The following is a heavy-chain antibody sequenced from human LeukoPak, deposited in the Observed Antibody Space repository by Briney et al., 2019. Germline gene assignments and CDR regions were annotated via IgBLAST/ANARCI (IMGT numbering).Heavy chain of an antibody. Sequence: SETLSLTCTVSGGSISSSSYYWGWIRQPPGKGLEWIGYIYYSGSTNYNPSLKSRVTISVDTSKNQFSLKLSSVTAADTAVYYCARELRWREHYYYMDVWGKGTTVTVSS. J-gene: IGHJ6*03. CDR1: GGSISSSSYY. V-gene: IGHV4-61*01. D-gene: IGHD4-23*01. CDR2: IYYSGST. CDR3: ARELRWREHYYYMDV.